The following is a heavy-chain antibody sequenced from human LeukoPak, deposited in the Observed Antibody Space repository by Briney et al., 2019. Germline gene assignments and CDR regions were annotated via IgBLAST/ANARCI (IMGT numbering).Heavy chain of an antibody. V-gene: IGHV4-59*08. Sequence: SETLSLTCTASGGSISSYYWSWIRQPPGKGLEWIGYIYYSGSTNYNPSLKSRVTISVDTSKNQFSLKLSSVTAADTAVYYCARLNYDILTGYYKPRQFDYWGQGTLVTVSS. D-gene: IGHD3-9*01. CDR2: IYYSGST. J-gene: IGHJ4*02. CDR3: ARLNYDILTGYYKPRQFDY. CDR1: GGSISSYY.